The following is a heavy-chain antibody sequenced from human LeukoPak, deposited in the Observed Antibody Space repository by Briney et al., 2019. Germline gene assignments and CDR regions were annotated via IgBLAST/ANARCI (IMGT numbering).Heavy chain of an antibody. CDR1: GGSISSGGYY. D-gene: IGHD4-11*01. J-gene: IGHJ4*02. CDR2: IYYSGST. V-gene: IGHV4-31*03. Sequence: PSETLSLTCTVSGGSISSGGYYWSWIRQHPGRGLEWIGYIYYSGSTYYNPSLKSRVTISVDTSKNQFSLKLSSVTAADTAVYYCARGLRTTVPYYFDYWGRGTLVTVSS. CDR3: ARGLRTTVPYYFDY.